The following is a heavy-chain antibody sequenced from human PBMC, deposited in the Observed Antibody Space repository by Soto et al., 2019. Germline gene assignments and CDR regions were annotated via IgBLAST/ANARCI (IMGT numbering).Heavy chain of an antibody. J-gene: IGHJ4*02. CDR2: IFHRGTT. Sequence: SETLSLTCGVSGYSISSGYYWGWIRQPPGRGPEWIGNIFHRGTTYYNPSLKSRAAISVDTSKNEFSLRLTSVNAADTAVYYCARVDSPYYYNSSGSFTYWGQGALVTVSS. V-gene: IGHV4-38-2*01. CDR1: GYSISSGYY. CDR3: ARVDSPYYYNSSGSFTY. D-gene: IGHD3-22*01.